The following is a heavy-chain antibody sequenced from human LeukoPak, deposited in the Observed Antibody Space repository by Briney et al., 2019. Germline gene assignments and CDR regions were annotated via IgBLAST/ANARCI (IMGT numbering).Heavy chain of an antibody. V-gene: IGHV3-48*01. CDR2: ISSSSSTI. J-gene: IGHJ4*02. CDR3: ARDSITIFGVVNPFDY. Sequence: GGSLRLSCAATGFTFSSYSMNWVRQAPGKGLEWVSYISSSSSTIYYTDSVKGRFTISRDNAKNSLYLQMNSLRAEDTAVYYCARDSITIFGVVNPFDYWGQGTLVTVSS. D-gene: IGHD3-3*01. CDR1: GFTFSSYS.